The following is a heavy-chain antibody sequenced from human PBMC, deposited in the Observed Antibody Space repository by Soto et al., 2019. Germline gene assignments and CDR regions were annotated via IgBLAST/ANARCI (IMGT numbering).Heavy chain of an antibody. CDR3: VTSTLGGYYYGMDV. J-gene: IGHJ6*02. CDR2: ISGTGNYK. Sequence: XGSLSLSCATSGVSFTTYTMCWVRRGPGQGLDWVSSISGTGNYKYYADSVKGRCTISRDNARKSLSLQMTGLRAEDKAVYYWVTSTLGGYYYGMDVWGQGDTVTVSS. V-gene: IGHV3-21*01. CDR1: GVSFTTYT.